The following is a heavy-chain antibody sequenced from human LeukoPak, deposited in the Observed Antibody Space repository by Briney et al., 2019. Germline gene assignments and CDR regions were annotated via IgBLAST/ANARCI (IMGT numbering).Heavy chain of an antibody. D-gene: IGHD3-10*01. CDR2: IIPIFGTP. V-gene: IGHV1-69*13. CDR3: ARGSGTITMVRGVFYGMDV. J-gene: IGHJ6*02. CDR1: RGTFSSYG. Sequence: ASVKVSCKASRGTFSSYGISWVRQAPGQGLEWMGGIIPIFGTPNYAQKFQGRVTITADESTSTAYMELSSLRSEDTAVYYCARGSGTITMVRGVFYGMDVWGQGTTVTVSS.